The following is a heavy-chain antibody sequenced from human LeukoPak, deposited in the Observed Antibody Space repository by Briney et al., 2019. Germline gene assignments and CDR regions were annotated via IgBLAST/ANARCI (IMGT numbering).Heavy chain of an antibody. CDR3: VKSPLKLGYCSGGSCHYFDY. CDR1: GFTFSSCA. Sequence: LTGGSLRLSCVVSGFTFSSCAMIWVRQTPGKGLEWVSVISGTGGTTYDADSVKGRFTISRDHYKNTLYLQMNSLRAEDTAVYYCVKSPLKLGYCSGGSCHYFDYWGQGTLVTVSS. D-gene: IGHD2-15*01. V-gene: IGHV3-23*01. CDR2: ISGTGGTT. J-gene: IGHJ4*02.